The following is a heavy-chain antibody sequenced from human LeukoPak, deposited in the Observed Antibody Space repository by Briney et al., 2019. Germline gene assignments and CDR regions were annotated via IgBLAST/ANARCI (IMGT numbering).Heavy chain of an antibody. CDR2: IYPGDSDT. D-gene: IGHD2-2*01. V-gene: IGHV5-51*01. Sequence: GESLKISCKGSGYSFTSCWIGWVRQMPGKGLEWMGIIYPGDSDTRYSPSFQGQVTISADKSISTAYLQWSSLKASDTAMYYCARSLSIVVVPAAMDYWGQGTLVTVSS. CDR3: ARSLSIVVVPAAMDY. CDR1: GYSFTSCW. J-gene: IGHJ4*02.